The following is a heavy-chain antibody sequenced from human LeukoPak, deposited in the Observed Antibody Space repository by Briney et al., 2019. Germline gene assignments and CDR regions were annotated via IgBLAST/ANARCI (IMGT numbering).Heavy chain of an antibody. J-gene: IGHJ6*03. D-gene: IGHD5-18*01. CDR1: GFTFSSYG. Sequence: GGSLRLSCAASGFTFSSYGMHWVRQAPGKGLEWVAFIRYDGSKKYYVDSVKGRFTISRDNSKNTLYLHMNSLRAEDTAVYYCAKSSTAMVPYYYYSMDVWGKGTTVTISS. CDR3: AKSSTAMVPYYYYSMDV. V-gene: IGHV3-30*02. CDR2: IRYDGSKK.